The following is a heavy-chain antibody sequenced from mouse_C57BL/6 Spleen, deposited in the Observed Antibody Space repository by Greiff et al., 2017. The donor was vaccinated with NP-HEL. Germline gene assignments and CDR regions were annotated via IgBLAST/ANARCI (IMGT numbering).Heavy chain of an antibody. V-gene: IGHV1-52*01. D-gene: IGHD1-1*01. Sequence: QVQLKQPGAELVRPGSSVKLSCKASGYTFTSYWMHWVKQRPIQGLEWIGNIDPSDSETHYNQKFKDKATLTVDKSSSTAYMQLSSLTSEDSAVYYCARWGYGSSYWYFDVWGTGTTVTVSS. J-gene: IGHJ1*03. CDR1: GYTFTSYW. CDR2: IDPSDSET. CDR3: ARWGYGSSYWYFDV.